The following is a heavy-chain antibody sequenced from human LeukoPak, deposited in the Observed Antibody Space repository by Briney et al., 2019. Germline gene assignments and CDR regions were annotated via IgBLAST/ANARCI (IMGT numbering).Heavy chain of an antibody. Sequence: PGGSLRLSCAASGFTFRNYWMHWVRQAPGKGLVWISRINRDGTTTDYADSVKGRFTISRDNAKNTVYLQMDSLRAEDTAVYYCVRLLDVDYWGQGTRVTVSS. CDR1: GFTFRNYW. J-gene: IGHJ4*02. V-gene: IGHV3-74*01. CDR3: VRLLDVDY. D-gene: IGHD1-1*01. CDR2: INRDGTTT.